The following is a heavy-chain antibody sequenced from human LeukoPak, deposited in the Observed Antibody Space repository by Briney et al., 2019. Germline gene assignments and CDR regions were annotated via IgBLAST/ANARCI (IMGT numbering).Heavy chain of an antibody. CDR1: GFTFSSYG. D-gene: IGHD3-10*01. Sequence: GGSLRLSCAPSGFTFSSYGMHWVRQAPGKGLEWVAFIRNDGSIRYYADSLKGRFTISRDNSKNTLYLQMSSLRVDDTAVYYCAKGRAGMVRGVCDYWGQGTLVTVSS. J-gene: IGHJ4*02. CDR2: IRNDGSIR. CDR3: AKGRAGMVRGVCDY. V-gene: IGHV3-30*02.